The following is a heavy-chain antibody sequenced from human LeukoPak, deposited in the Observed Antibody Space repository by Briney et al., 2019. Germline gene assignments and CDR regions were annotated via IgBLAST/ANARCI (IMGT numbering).Heavy chain of an antibody. CDR3: ARVRRSGHDY. J-gene: IGHJ4*02. CDR1: GGPFSGYY. D-gene: IGHD6-19*01. Sequence: SETLSLTCAVYGGPFSGYYWSWIRQPPGKGLEWIGEINHSRGTNYNPSLKSRVTISVDTSKNQFSLKLSSVTAADTAVYYCARVRRSGHDYWGQGTLVTVSS. CDR2: INHSRGT. V-gene: IGHV4-34*01.